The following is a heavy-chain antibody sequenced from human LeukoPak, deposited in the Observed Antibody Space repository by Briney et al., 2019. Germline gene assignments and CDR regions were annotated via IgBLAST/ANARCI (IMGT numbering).Heavy chain of an antibody. CDR1: GFTFTSYA. V-gene: IGHV3-23*01. CDR3: ARDLELSAVYYFDS. J-gene: IGHJ4*02. CDR2: ISGGGENT. Sequence: GGSLRLSCGASGFTFTSYAMSWIRQAPGKGLEWVSAISGGGENTYYGDSVKGRFTISRDNSKNMLYLQMNSLRADDPAVYYCARDLELSAVYYFDSWGQGNLVIVSS. D-gene: IGHD3-3*01.